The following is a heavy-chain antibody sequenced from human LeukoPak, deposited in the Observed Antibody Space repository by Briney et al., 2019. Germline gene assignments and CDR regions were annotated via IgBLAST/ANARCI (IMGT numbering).Heavy chain of an antibody. CDR1: GGSIYSSSSY. Sequence: SETLSLTCTVSGGSIYSSSSYWGWIRQPPGKGLEWIGSIHYSGSTYYNPSLKSRVTISVDTSKNQFSLKLSSVTAAGTAVYYCARKILADARVDWFDPWGQGTLVTVSS. V-gene: IGHV4-39*07. CDR3: ARKILADARVDWFDP. D-gene: IGHD6-13*01. CDR2: IHYSGST. J-gene: IGHJ5*02.